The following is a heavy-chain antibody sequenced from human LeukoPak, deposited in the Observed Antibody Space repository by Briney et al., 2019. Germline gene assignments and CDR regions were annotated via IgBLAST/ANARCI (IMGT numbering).Heavy chain of an antibody. Sequence: GASVKVSCKASGYTFTSYGISWVRQAPGQGLEWMGWISAYNGNTNYAQKLQGRVTMTTDTSTSTAYMELRSLRSDDTAVYYCARDRTRSGSSWPYNWFDPWGQGTLVTVSS. D-gene: IGHD6-13*01. J-gene: IGHJ5*02. CDR3: ARDRTRSGSSWPYNWFDP. V-gene: IGHV1-18*01. CDR1: GYTFTSYG. CDR2: ISAYNGNT.